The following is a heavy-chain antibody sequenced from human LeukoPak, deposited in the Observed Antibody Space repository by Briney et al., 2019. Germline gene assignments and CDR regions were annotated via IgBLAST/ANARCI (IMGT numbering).Heavy chain of an antibody. CDR2: ISGSGDNT. D-gene: IGHD3-10*01. J-gene: IGHJ6*02. V-gene: IGHV3-23*01. Sequence: GGSLRLSCAASGFTFSRHAMSWVRQAPGKGLDWVSGISGSGDNTYDADSVKGRFTISRDNSKNTLYLQMNSLRAEDTAVYYCAKGGFQAPYYYYGMDVWGQGTTVTVSS. CDR1: GFTFSRHA. CDR3: AKGGFQAPYYYYGMDV.